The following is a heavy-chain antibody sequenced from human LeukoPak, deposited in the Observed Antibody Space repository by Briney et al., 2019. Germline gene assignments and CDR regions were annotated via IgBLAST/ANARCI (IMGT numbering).Heavy chain of an antibody. CDR3: AKEQLWLFGSYYYYGMDV. V-gene: IGHV3-30*18. CDR2: ISYDGSNK. Sequence: GGSLRLSCAASGFTFSSYGMHWVRQAPGKGLEWVAVISYDGSNKYYADSVKGRFTISRDNSKNTLYLQMNSLRAEDTAVYYCAKEQLWLFGSYYYYGMDVWGQGTTVTVSS. J-gene: IGHJ6*02. CDR1: GFTFSSYG. D-gene: IGHD5-18*01.